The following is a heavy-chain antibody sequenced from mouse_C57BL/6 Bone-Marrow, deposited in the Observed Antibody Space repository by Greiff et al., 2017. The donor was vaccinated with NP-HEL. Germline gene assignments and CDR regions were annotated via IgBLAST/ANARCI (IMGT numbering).Heavy chain of an antibody. D-gene: IGHD1-1*01. CDR3: ARGFYFYYYGSSYWYFDV. CDR1: CYTFTSYG. Sequence: QVQLQQSGAELARPGASVKLSCKASCYTFTSYGISWVKQRTGQGLEWIGEIYPRSGNTYYNEKFKGKATLTADKSSSTAYMELRSLTSEDSAVYFCARGFYFYYYGSSYWYFDVWGTGTTVTGSS. J-gene: IGHJ1*03. V-gene: IGHV1-81*01. CDR2: IYPRSGNT.